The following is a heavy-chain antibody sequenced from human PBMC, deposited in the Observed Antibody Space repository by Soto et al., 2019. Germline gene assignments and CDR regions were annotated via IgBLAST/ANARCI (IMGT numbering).Heavy chain of an antibody. D-gene: IGHD4-17*01. J-gene: IGHJ4*02. V-gene: IGHV1-69*08. CDR3: ARDTSLYGEFDF. CDR2: IIPSLDIA. CDR1: GDTFSSHT. Sequence: QVHLVQSGAEVKKPGSSVKVSCKASGDTFSSHTISWVRQAPGQGLEWMGRIIPSLDIANYAQRFQCRVTITADKSTTTAYLELSSLTPEDTAMFYCARDTSLYGEFDFWGQGTRVAVSS.